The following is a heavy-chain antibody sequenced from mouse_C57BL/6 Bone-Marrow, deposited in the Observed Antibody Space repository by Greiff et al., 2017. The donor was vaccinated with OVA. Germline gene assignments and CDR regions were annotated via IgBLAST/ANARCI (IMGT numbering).Heavy chain of an antibody. CDR1: GYTFTSYW. Sequence: QVQLQQPGAELVRPGTSVKLSCKASGYTFTSYWMHWVKQRPGQGLEWIGVIDPPDSYTNYNQKFKGKATLTVDTSSSPAYMQLSSLTSEDSAVYYCARHYYGDYWGQGTTLTVSS. CDR2: IDPPDSYT. J-gene: IGHJ2*01. CDR3: ARHYYGDY. V-gene: IGHV1-59*01. D-gene: IGHD2-1*01.